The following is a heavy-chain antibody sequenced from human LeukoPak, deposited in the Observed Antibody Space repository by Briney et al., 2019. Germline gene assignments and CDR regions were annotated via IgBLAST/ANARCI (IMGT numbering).Heavy chain of an antibody. CDR3: AREDSSGYLGY. D-gene: IGHD3-22*01. CDR1: GGSVSSNIYY. V-gene: IGHV4-61*01. J-gene: IGHJ4*02. Sequence: PSETLSLTCTVSGGSVSSNIYYWNWIPQPPRKGLGGIGYIYYSGSTNYNPSLKSRVTISVDTSKNQFSQKLTSLTAADTAVYYCAREDSSGYLGYWGQGTLVTVSS. CDR2: IYYSGST.